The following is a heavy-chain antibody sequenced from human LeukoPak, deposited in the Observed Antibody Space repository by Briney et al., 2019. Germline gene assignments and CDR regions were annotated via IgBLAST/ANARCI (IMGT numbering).Heavy chain of an antibody. CDR2: IIPILGIA. Sequence: GASVKVSCKASGGTFSSYAISWVRQAPGQGLEWMGRIIPILGIANYAQKFQGRVTITADKSTSTAYMELSSLRAEDTAVYYCAKSTWIQLWFGAVDIWGQGTMVTVSS. CDR1: GGTFSSYA. V-gene: IGHV1-69*04. J-gene: IGHJ3*02. CDR3: AKSTWIQLWFGAVDI. D-gene: IGHD5-18*01.